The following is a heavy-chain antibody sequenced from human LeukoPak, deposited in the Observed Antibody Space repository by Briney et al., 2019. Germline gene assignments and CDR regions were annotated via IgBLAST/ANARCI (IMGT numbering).Heavy chain of an antibody. J-gene: IGHJ4*02. V-gene: IGHV4-30-2*01. D-gene: IGHD5-12*01. CDR3: ARGRDILDY. CDR2: IYHGGTT. CDR1: GGSITSGGFS. Sequence: SETLSLTCTVSGGSITSGGFSWTWIRQPPGNGLEWIGYIYHGGTTSYNLSLRSRLTISIDGSKNQFSLKMTSVTAADTAVYYCARGRDILDYWGQGALVAVSS.